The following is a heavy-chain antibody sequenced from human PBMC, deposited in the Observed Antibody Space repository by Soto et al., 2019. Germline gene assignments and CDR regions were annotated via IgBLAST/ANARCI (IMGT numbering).Heavy chain of an antibody. CDR2: ISYDGSNK. CDR3: AKGLRSSWYGPLSGMDV. Sequence: GGSLRLSCAASGFTFSSYGMHWVRQAPGKGLEWVAVISYDGSNKYYADSVKGRFTISRDNSKNTLYLQMNSLRAEDTAVYYCAKGLRSSWYGPLSGMDVWGQGTTVTVSS. CDR1: GFTFSSYG. J-gene: IGHJ6*02. V-gene: IGHV3-30*18. D-gene: IGHD6-13*01.